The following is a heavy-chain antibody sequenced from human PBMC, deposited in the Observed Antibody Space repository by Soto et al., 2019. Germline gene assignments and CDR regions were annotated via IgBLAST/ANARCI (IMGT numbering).Heavy chain of an antibody. CDR2: IIPIFGTA. D-gene: IGHD3-22*01. Sequence: ASVKVSCKASGGTFSSYAISWVRQAPGQGLEWMGGIIPIFGTANYAQKFQGRVTITADKSTSTAYMELSSLRSEDTAVYYCASDYDSSGYYYFRYWGQGTLVTVSP. J-gene: IGHJ4*02. V-gene: IGHV1-69*06. CDR1: GGTFSSYA. CDR3: ASDYDSSGYYYFRY.